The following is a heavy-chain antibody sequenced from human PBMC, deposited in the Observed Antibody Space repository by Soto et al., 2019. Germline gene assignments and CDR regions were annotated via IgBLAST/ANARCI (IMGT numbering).Heavy chain of an antibody. CDR1: GFTFSTYA. D-gene: IGHD2-2*01. CDR2: ISGSGGST. CDR3: AKSAGWNIVVVPAAPS. V-gene: IGHV3-23*01. J-gene: IGHJ1*01. Sequence: GGSLRLSCAASGFTFSTYAMSWVRQAPGKGLEWVSAISGSGGSTYYADSVKGRFTISRDNSKNTLYLQMNSLRAEDTAVYYCAKSAGWNIVVVPAAPSWRQGTLVTVSS.